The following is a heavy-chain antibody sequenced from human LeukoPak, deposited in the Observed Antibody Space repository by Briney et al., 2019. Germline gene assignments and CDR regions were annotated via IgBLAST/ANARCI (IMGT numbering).Heavy chain of an antibody. Sequence: PGGSLRLSCAASGFTISSYTMNWVRQAPGKGLEWVSSISSSSSYIYYADSVKGRFTISRDNAKKSLYLQINSLRAEDTAVYYCARDLTCDYWGQGTLVTVSS. V-gene: IGHV3-21*01. J-gene: IGHJ4*02. CDR2: ISSSSSYI. CDR3: ARDLTCDY. D-gene: IGHD1-14*01. CDR1: GFTISSYT.